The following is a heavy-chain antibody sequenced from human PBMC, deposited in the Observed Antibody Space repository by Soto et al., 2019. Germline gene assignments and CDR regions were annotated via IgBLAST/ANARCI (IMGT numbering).Heavy chain of an antibody. CDR1: GFTFSTNN. CDR3: AREHFGWLDP. CDR2: ISSSSTTI. J-gene: IGHJ5*02. V-gene: IGHV3-48*01. Sequence: EVQVVESGGGLVQPGESLRLSCAASGFTFSTNNMYWVRQAPGKGLEWVAYISSSSTTIQYADSEKGRFTISRDNAKNALDLQMNRLSAEATAVYDCAREHFGWLDPWCQGTLVTVSS. D-gene: IGHD3-16*01.